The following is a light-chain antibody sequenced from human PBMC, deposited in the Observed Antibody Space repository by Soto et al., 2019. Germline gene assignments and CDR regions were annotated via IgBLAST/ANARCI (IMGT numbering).Light chain of an antibody. CDR1: QSVSSN. J-gene: IGKJ2*01. Sequence: EIVLTQSPATLSVSPGERATLSCRASQSVSSNLAWYQQKPGQAPRLLMFGASTRATNIPARFSGSGSGTEFTLTISSLQSEDFAVYSCQQYGTSPYTFGQGTKLEIK. V-gene: IGKV3-15*01. CDR3: QQYGTSPYT. CDR2: GAS.